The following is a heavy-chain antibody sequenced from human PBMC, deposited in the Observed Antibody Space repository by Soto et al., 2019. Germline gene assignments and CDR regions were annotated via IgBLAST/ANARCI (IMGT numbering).Heavy chain of an antibody. Sequence: QLQLQESGPGLVKPSETLSLTCTVSGGSISSSSYYWGWIAQPPGKGREWMGSIYYSGSTYYNPSLKSRVTISVDTSKNQFSLKLSSVTAADTAVYYCARHPGLDVWGQGTTVTVSS. CDR1: GGSISSSSYY. CDR2: IYYSGST. CDR3: ARHPGLDV. J-gene: IGHJ6*02. V-gene: IGHV4-39*01.